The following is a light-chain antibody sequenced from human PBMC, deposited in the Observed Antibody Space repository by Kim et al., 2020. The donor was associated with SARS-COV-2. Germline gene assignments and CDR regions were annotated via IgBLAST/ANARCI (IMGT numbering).Light chain of an antibody. CDR3: AAWDDSLKMHV. CDR2: ATD. V-gene: IGLV1-44*01. Sequence: GQRVNISCSGSISNIAGNSVNWYQQVPGSAPKVLIYATDQRPSGVPDRISGSKSGTSASLAISGLLSDDEGDYYCAAWDDSLKMHVFGPGTKVTVL. CDR1: ISNIAGNS. J-gene: IGLJ1*01.